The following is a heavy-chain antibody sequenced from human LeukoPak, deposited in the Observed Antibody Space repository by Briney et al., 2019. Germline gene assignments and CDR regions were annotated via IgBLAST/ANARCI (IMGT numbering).Heavy chain of an antibody. D-gene: IGHD5-24*01. J-gene: IGHJ4*02. CDR1: GFTVNRNY. V-gene: IGHV3-30*02. Sequence: GGSLRLSCAASGFTVNRNYMSWVRQAPGKGLEWVAFIRYDGSNKYYADSVKGRFTISRDNSKNTLYLQMNSLRAEDTAVYYCARDDDYNHFDYWGQGTLVTVSS. CDR2: IRYDGSNK. CDR3: ARDDDYNHFDY.